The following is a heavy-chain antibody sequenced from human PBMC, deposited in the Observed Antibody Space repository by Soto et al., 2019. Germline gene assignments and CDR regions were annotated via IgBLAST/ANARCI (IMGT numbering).Heavy chain of an antibody. CDR2: IYHSGST. CDR3: ARAPLLRYFDWSFDY. V-gene: IGHV4-30-2*01. J-gene: IGHJ4*02. D-gene: IGHD3-9*01. Sequence: SETLSLTCAVSGGSISSGGYSWSWIRQPPGKGLEWIGYIYHSGSTYYNPSLKSRVTISVDRSKNQFSLKLSSVTAADTAVYYCARAPLLRYFDWSFDYWGLGTLVTVSS. CDR1: GGSISSGGYS.